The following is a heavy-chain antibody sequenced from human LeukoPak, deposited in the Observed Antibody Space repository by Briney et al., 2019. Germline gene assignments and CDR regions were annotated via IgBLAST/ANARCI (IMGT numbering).Heavy chain of an antibody. CDR1: TFTFSSYP. J-gene: IGHJ4*02. CDR2: LSGSGGST. V-gene: IGHV3-23*01. D-gene: IGHD6-13*01. Sequence: GVSLRLSCAASTFTFSSYPLSWLPQAPGKGREWVSALSGSGGSTYYADSVKGRFTISTDNSKNTLYLQMNSLRAEDTAVYYCANPKYSSSCYFFDYWGQGPLVTVSS. CDR3: ANPKYSSSCYFFDY.